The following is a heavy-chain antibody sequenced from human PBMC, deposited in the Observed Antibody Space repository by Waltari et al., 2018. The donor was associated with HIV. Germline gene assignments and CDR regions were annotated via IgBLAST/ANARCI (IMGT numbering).Heavy chain of an antibody. D-gene: IGHD5-18*01. V-gene: IGHV4-30-4*01. CDR3: ARAADGYPLNRFDP. CDR1: GGALTTRAYY. Sequence: QVQLQDAGPGLVKHSQTLSLTCTVSGGALTTRAYYCRWLRQPPGKGLEWIGYIYYSGSTYYNPSLKSRVTISVDTSKNQFSLKLSSVTAADTAVYYCARAADGYPLNRFDPWGQGTLVTVSS. CDR2: IYYSGST. J-gene: IGHJ5*02.